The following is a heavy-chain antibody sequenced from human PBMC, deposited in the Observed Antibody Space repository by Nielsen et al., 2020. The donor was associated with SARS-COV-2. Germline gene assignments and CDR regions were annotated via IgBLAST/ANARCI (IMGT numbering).Heavy chain of an antibody. Sequence: GESLKISCAASGFTFDDYGMSWVRQAPGKGLEWVSGINWNGGSTGYADSVKGRFTISRDNAKNSLYLQMNSLRAEDTALYHCARDQSILWFGELFDWFDPWDQGTLVTVSS. J-gene: IGHJ5*02. V-gene: IGHV3-20*01. CDR3: ARDQSILWFGELFDWFDP. CDR2: INWNGGST. D-gene: IGHD3-10*01. CDR1: GFTFDDYG.